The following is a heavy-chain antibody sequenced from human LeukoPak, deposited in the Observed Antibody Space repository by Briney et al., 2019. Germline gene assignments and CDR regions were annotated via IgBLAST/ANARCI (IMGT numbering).Heavy chain of an antibody. J-gene: IGHJ5*02. Sequence: GGSLRLSCIASGFTFSDFGMNWVRQAPGKGLEWVSYISISARTIYYIDSVKGRFTISRDNAKNSLYLRTNSLRDEDTAVYYCARDFSRFCSSSSCANWFDPWGQGTLVTVSS. CDR2: ISISARTI. CDR1: GFTFSDFG. CDR3: ARDFSRFCSSSSCANWFDP. V-gene: IGHV3-48*02. D-gene: IGHD2-2*01.